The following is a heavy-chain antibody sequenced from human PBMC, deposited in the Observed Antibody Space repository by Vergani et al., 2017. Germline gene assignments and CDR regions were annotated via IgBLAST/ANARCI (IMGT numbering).Heavy chain of an antibody. Sequence: QVKLQESGPGLVKPSETLSLTCTVSGASVNSYYWSWIRQPPGKGLEWMGYVSFSGGTLYDPSGKGLMTISLNTSSNQFSLYLTSVTAADTAVYYCARSRIYYGAGSPDYWGQGTLVTVSS. CDR1: GASVNSYY. D-gene: IGHD3-10*01. CDR3: ARSRIYYGAGSPDY. CDR2: VSFSGGT. V-gene: IGHV4-59*02. J-gene: IGHJ4*02.